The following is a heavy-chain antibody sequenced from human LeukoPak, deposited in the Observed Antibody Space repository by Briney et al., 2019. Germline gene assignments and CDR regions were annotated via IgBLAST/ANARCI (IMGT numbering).Heavy chain of an antibody. Sequence: GGSLRLSCAASGFTFDDYGMSWVRQAPGKGLEWVSGINWNGGSTGYADSVKGRFTISRDNAKNSLYLQMNSLRAEDTALYYCARNYDSSGYYPYWFDPWGQGTPVTVSS. V-gene: IGHV3-20*04. J-gene: IGHJ5*02. D-gene: IGHD3-22*01. CDR3: ARNYDSSGYYPYWFDP. CDR2: INWNGGST. CDR1: GFTFDDYG.